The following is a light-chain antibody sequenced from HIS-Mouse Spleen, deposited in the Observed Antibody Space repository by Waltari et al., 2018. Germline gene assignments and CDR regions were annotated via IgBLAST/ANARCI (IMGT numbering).Light chain of an antibody. CDR3: QAWDSSTVV. CDR2: QDH. J-gene: IGLJ2*01. CDR1: KLGDKY. Sequence: SYELTQPPSVSVSPGQTASITCSGDKLGDKYACWYQQKPGQSPVLVIYQDHKWPPGFPGLCSGHNSGKTGPLTLSGTQAMDEADYYCQAWDSSTVVFGGGTKLTVL. V-gene: IGLV3-1*01.